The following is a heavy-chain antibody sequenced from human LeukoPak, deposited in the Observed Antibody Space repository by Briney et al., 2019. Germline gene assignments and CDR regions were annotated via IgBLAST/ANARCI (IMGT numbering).Heavy chain of an antibody. D-gene: IGHD1-1*01. CDR3: ARWGGTRQYYFDY. CDR2: TRFDGSIK. CDR1: GFIFSDYG. Sequence: GGSLRLSCAVSGFIFSDYGFHWVRQAPGKGLEWVAVTRFDGSIKQYADSVKGRFTISRHDSKNTLYLQMIFLKSEDTAVYYCARWGGTRQYYFDYWGQGTLVTVSS. J-gene: IGHJ4*02. V-gene: IGHV3-33*01.